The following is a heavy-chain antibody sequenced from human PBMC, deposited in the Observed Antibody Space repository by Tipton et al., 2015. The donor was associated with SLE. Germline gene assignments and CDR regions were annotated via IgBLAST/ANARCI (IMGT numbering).Heavy chain of an antibody. CDR3: ARGQLGEPDY. CDR2: IYTSGST. Sequence: LRLSCTVSGGSISSGSYYWSWIRQPAGKGLEWIGRIYTSGSTNYNPSLKSRVTISVDTSKNQFSLKLSSVTAADTAVYYCARGQLGEPDYWVQGTLVTISS. CDR1: GGSISSGSYY. D-gene: IGHD7-27*01. J-gene: IGHJ4*02. V-gene: IGHV4-61*02.